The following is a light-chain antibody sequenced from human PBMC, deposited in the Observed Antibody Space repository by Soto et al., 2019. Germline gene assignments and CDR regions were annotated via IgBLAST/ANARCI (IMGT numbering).Light chain of an antibody. J-gene: IGKJ5*01. V-gene: IGKV1-9*01. CDR3: QQLNTLPFT. CDR2: EAS. CDR1: HDISTY. Sequence: DIQLTQSPSLLSASVGDRVTITCRASHDISTYLAWYQQKPGKAPKLMIYEASTLQSGVASRFSGSGSGTEFTLTTSVWLPEDFATYHCQQLNTLPFTFGQGTRL.